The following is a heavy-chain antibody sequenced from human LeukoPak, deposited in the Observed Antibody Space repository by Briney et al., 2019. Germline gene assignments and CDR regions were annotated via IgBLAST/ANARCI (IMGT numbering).Heavy chain of an antibody. CDR1: KFTFSSYA. J-gene: IGHJ4*02. D-gene: IGHD2-2*01. CDR3: ARSGYCTGPSCYYDY. V-gene: IGHV3-23*01. Sequence: PGGSLRLSCAASKFTFSSYAMTWVRQAPGQGLQWVSTMTGSGTGTFYADSVKGRFTISRDNSKNTLYLQMNSLRAEDTAVFYCARSGYCTGPSCYYDYWGQGTLVTVTS. CDR2: MTGSGTGT.